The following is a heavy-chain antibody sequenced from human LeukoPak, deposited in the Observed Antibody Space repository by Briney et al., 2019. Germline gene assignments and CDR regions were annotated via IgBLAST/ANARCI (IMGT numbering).Heavy chain of an antibody. V-gene: IGHV4-30-2*01. D-gene: IGHD2-2*01. J-gene: IGHJ4*02. Sequence: SQTLSLTCTVSGGSISSGGYYWSWIRQPPGKGLEWIGYIYHSGSTYYNPSLKSRVTISVDRSKNQFSLKPSSVTAADTAVYYCARDLRYCSSTSCPYYFDYWGQGTLVTVSS. CDR1: GGSISSGGYY. CDR3: ARDLRYCSSTSCPYYFDY. CDR2: IYHSGST.